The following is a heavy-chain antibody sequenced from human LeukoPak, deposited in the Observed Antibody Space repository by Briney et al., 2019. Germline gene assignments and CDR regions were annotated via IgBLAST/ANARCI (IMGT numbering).Heavy chain of an antibody. V-gene: IGHV3-30*02. Sequence: GGSLRLSCAASGFTFSSYGMHWVRQAPGKGLEWVAFIRYDGSNKYYADSVKGRFTISRDNAKNSLYLQMNSLRAEDTALYYCAKETKNYYGSGSYYYFDYWGQGTLVTVSS. CDR1: GFTFSSYG. CDR2: IRYDGSNK. CDR3: AKETKNYYGSGSYYYFDY. J-gene: IGHJ4*02. D-gene: IGHD3-10*01.